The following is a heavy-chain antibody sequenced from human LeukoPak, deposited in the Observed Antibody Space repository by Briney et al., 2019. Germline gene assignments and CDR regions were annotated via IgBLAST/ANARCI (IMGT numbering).Heavy chain of an antibody. CDR2: VYNSWST. D-gene: IGHD6-13*01. Sequence: SETLSLTCTVSGGSISSYYWSWIRQPPGKGLGWIGNVYNSWSTNYNPSLKSRVTISVNTSKNQFSLKMSSVTAADTAVYYCARSIPAIAAAGTRFDYWGQGTLVTVSS. CDR3: ARSIPAIAAAGTRFDY. V-gene: IGHV4-59*01. J-gene: IGHJ4*02. CDR1: GGSISSYY.